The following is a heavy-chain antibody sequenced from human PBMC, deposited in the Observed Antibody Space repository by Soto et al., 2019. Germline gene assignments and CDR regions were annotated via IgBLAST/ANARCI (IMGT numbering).Heavy chain of an antibody. V-gene: IGHV3-23*01. CDR1: GFTFSTYA. CDR2: ISGPGGST. D-gene: IGHD2-2*01. CDR3: AKDTSNDWPYGMDV. Sequence: GGSLRLSCAGSGFTFSTYAMCWVRQAPGKGLEWVSAISGPGGSTFYADSVKGRFTISRDNFKNTLYLQMNSLRAEDTAVSYCAKDTSNDWPYGMDVWGQGTTVTVSS. J-gene: IGHJ6*02.